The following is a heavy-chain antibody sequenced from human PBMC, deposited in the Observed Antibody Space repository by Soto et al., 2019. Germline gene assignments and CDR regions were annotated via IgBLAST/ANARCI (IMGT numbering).Heavy chain of an antibody. CDR2: FDPEDGET. CDR1: GYTLTELS. J-gene: IGHJ4*02. CDR3: AKRITMVRGVITSPYYFDY. V-gene: IGHV1-24*01. D-gene: IGHD3-10*01. Sequence: QVQLVQSGAEVKKPGASVKVSCKVSGYTLTELSMHWVRQAAGKGLEWMGGFDPEDGETIYAQKFQGRVTMTEDTSTDTAYMELSSLRSEDTAVYYCAKRITMVRGVITSPYYFDYWGQGTLVTVSS.